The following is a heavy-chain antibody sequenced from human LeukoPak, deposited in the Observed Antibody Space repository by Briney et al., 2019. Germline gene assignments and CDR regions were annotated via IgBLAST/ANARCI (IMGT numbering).Heavy chain of an antibody. D-gene: IGHD5-18*01. V-gene: IGHV1-18*01. CDR1: GFTFTSSA. Sequence: GASVKVSCKASGFTFTSSAMQWVRQAPGQGLEWMGWISAYNGNTNYAQKLQGRVTMTTDTSTSTAYMELRSLRSDDTAVYYCARLSGYSYGYSNCWGQGTLVTVSS. CDR2: ISAYNGNT. CDR3: ARLSGYSYGYSNC. J-gene: IGHJ4*02.